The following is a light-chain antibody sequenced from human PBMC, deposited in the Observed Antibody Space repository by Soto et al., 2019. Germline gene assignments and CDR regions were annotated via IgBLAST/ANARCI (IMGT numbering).Light chain of an antibody. CDR3: SSYTSSSTWV. CDR1: SSDVGDYKY. Sequence: QSALTQPASVSGSPGQSITISCTGTSSDVGDYKYVSWYQQHPGKAPKLMIYEVSNRPSGVSYRFSGSKSGNTASLTISGLQAEDEADYHCSSYTSSSTWVFGGGTKLTVL. J-gene: IGLJ3*02. V-gene: IGLV2-14*01. CDR2: EVS.